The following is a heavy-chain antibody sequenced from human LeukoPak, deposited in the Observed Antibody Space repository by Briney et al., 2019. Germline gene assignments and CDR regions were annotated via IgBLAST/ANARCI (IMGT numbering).Heavy chain of an antibody. CDR2: ISAYNGNT. Sequence: ASVKVSCKASGYTFTSYGISWVRQAPGQGLEWMGWISAYNGNTNYAQKLQGRVTMTTDTFTSTAYMELRSLRSDDTAVYYCARDGGYYYYGMDVWGQGTTVTVSS. V-gene: IGHV1-18*01. CDR3: ARDGGYYYYGMDV. CDR1: GYTFTSYG. D-gene: IGHD3-16*01. J-gene: IGHJ6*02.